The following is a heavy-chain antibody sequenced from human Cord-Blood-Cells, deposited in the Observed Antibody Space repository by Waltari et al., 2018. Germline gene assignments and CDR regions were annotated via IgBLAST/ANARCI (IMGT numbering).Heavy chain of an antibody. D-gene: IGHD5-12*01. J-gene: IGHJ3*02. CDR3: ARGGYSGPRDAFDI. CDR2: IYYSGST. V-gene: IGHV4-39*01. Sequence: QLQLQESGPGLVKPSETLSLTCTVSGGSISSSSYYWGWIRQPPGKGLGWLGRIYYSGSTYYNPSLKSRVTISVDTSKNQFSLKLSSVTAADTAVYYCARGGYSGPRDAFDIWGQGTMVTVSS. CDR1: GGSISSSSYY.